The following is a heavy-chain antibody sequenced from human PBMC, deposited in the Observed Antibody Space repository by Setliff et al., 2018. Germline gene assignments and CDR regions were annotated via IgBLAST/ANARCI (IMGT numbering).Heavy chain of an antibody. Sequence: SVKVSCKVSGGSFNNYPFSWVRQAPGHGLEWMGGIIPMFRTGKYAQRFQGRVTITADESTTTAYMELSSLRAEDTAVYYCARVKPFAMDVWGQGTTVTVSS. J-gene: IGHJ6*02. CDR2: IIPMFRTG. CDR1: GGSFNNYP. CDR3: ARVKPFAMDV. V-gene: IGHV1-69*13.